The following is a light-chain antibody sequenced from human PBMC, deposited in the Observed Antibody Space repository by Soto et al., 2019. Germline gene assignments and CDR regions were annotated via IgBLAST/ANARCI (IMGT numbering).Light chain of an antibody. J-gene: IGKJ1*01. CDR3: QQCSCSPWT. CDR1: QSVYNNY. Sequence: EVVLTQSPGTLSLSPGESATLSCRASQSVYNNYLAWYQQKPGEAPRLLIYGASNRATDVPDRFSASGSGTDFTLTIRRLEPEDFAAYYCQQCSCSPWTFGQGTRVEIK. V-gene: IGKV3-20*01. CDR2: GAS.